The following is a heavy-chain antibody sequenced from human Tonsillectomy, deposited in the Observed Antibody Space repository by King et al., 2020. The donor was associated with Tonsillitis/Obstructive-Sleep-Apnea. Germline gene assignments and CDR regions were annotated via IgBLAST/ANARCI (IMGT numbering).Heavy chain of an antibody. CDR2: ISAYNGST. J-gene: IGHJ6*03. CDR1: GYTFTNYG. Sequence: VQLVQSGPEVKKPGASVKVSCKASGYTFTNYGISWVRQAPGQGLEWMGWISAYNGSTNYEQKFQGRVTMTADTSTSTAYMDLKSLRSDDTAVYYCARDSGSWNSLYYYHYYMDVWGKGTAVTVSS. V-gene: IGHV1-18*01. CDR3: ARDSGSWNSLYYYHYYMDV. D-gene: IGHD1-7*01.